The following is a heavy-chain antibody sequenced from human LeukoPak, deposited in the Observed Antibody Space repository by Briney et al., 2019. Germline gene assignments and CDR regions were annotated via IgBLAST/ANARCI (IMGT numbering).Heavy chain of an antibody. V-gene: IGHV3-21*01. CDR3: ARSGRLRKRFFDY. J-gene: IGHJ4*02. Sequence: GSLRLSCAASGFTFSSYSMNWVRQAPGKGLEWVSSISSSSSYIYYADSVKGRFTISRDNAKNSLYLQMNSLRAEDTAVYYCARSGRLRKRFFDYWGQGTLVTVSS. CDR1: GFTFSSYS. D-gene: IGHD3-3*01. CDR2: ISSSSSYI.